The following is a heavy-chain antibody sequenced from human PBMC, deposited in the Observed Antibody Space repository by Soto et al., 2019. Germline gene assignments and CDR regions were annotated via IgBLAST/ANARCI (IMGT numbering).Heavy chain of an antibody. J-gene: IGHJ6*02. V-gene: IGHV3-49*03. D-gene: IGHD3-22*01. Sequence: PGGSLRLSCTTSGFTFGDYAMRWFRQAPGKGLEWVGFIRSRAYGGTTEYAASVKGRFTISRDDSKSIAYLQMNSLKTEDTAVYYCTRTRDFLYDSSSIVRDVWGQGTTVTVSS. CDR1: GFTFGDYA. CDR3: TRTRDFLYDSSSIVRDV. CDR2: IRSRAYGGTT.